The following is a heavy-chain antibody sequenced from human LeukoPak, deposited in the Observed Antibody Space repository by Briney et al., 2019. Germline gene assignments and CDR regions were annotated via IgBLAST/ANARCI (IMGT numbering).Heavy chain of an antibody. CDR2: ICYSGST. V-gene: IGHV4-39*07. CDR1: GGSISSSPCY. D-gene: IGHD3-16*01. Sequence: SETLSLTCTVSGGSISSSPCYWGWIRQPPGKGLEWIGTICYSGSTYYNPSLKSRVTISVDTSKNQFFLKLNSVTAADTAVYYCARGIHPTRLQSQIGAFDIWGQGTMVTVSS. CDR3: ARGIHPTRLQSQIGAFDI. J-gene: IGHJ3*02.